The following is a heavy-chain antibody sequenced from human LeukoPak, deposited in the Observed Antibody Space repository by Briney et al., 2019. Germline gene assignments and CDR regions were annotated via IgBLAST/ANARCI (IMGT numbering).Heavy chain of an antibody. CDR3: VRGTGYSAYDYDFDY. Sequence: PGRSLRLSCAASGFTFSSYDMHWVRQPTGKGLEWVSAIGTAGDTYYPGSVKGRFTNSRENAKNSLYLQMNSLRAGDTAVYYCVRGTGYSAYDYDFDYWGQGTLVTVSS. V-gene: IGHV3-13*04. D-gene: IGHD5-12*01. CDR1: GFTFSSYD. CDR2: IGTAGDT. J-gene: IGHJ4*02.